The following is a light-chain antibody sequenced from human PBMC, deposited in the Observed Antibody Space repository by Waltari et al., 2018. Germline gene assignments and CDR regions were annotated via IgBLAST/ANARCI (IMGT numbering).Light chain of an antibody. Sequence: ESVLTQSPGTLSLSPGERVTLSCRASQSVWNSLSWYQQKPGQATRLLIHDTSNRATGIPARFSGSGSGTDFTLTISSLEPEDFAVYYCQQRSNFGQGTRLDI. V-gene: IGKV3-11*01. CDR2: DTS. CDR1: QSVWNS. CDR3: QQRSN. J-gene: IGKJ5*01.